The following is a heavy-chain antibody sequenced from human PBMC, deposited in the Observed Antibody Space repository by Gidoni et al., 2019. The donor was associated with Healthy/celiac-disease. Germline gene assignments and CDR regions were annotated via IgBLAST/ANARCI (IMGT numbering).Heavy chain of an antibody. J-gene: IGHJ4*02. CDR3: AKDSHPTTVTPAYFDY. V-gene: IGHV3-23*04. CDR1: GFTFSSYA. Sequence: EVQLVESGGGLVQPGGSLRLSCAASGFTFSSYAMRWVRQAPGKGLEWVSAISGSGGSTYYADSVKGRFTISRDNSKNTLYLQMNSLRAEDTAVYYCAKDSHPTTVTPAYFDYWGQGTLVTVSS. CDR2: ISGSGGST. D-gene: IGHD4-17*01.